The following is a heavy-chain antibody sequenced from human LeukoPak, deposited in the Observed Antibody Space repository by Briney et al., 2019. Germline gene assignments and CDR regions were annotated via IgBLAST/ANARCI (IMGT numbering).Heavy chain of an antibody. CDR3: ARGPRGLSIVVVPAAIGNY. D-gene: IGHD2-2*02. CDR1: GFTFDDYT. Sequence: QSGGSLRLSCAASGFTFDDYTMHWVRQAPGKGLEWVSLISWDGGSTYYADSVKGRFTISRDNSKNTLYLQMNSLRAEDTAVYYCARGPRGLSIVVVPAAIGNYWGQGTLVTVSS. J-gene: IGHJ4*02. CDR2: ISWDGGST. V-gene: IGHV3-43*01.